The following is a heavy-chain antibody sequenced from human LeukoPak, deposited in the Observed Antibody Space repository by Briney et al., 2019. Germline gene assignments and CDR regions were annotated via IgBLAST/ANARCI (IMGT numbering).Heavy chain of an antibody. CDR1: GYTFTSYD. D-gene: IGHD3-16*02. CDR2: MNPNSGNT. CDR3: ARGRLYDYVWGSYRLNYYDSSGYYPDFDY. J-gene: IGHJ4*02. V-gene: IGHV1-8*01. Sequence: GASVKVSCKASGYTFTSYDINWVRQATGQGLEWMGWMNPNSGNTGYAQKFQGRVTMTRNTSISTAYMELSSLRSEDTAVYYCARGRLYDYVWGSYRLNYYDSSGYYPDFDYWGQGTLVTVSS.